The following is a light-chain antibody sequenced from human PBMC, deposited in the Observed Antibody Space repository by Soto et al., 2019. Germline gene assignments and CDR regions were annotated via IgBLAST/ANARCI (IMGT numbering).Light chain of an antibody. V-gene: IGKV1-8*01. CDR1: QGISSY. CDR3: QQYYSYPLT. CDR2: AAS. Sequence: IQVTHSPSSFSASTGDRVTITCRASQGISSYLAWYQQKPGKAPKLLIYAASTLQSGVPSRFSGSGSGTDFTLTISCLQSEDFATYYCQQYYSYPLTFGGGTKVDNK. J-gene: IGKJ4*01.